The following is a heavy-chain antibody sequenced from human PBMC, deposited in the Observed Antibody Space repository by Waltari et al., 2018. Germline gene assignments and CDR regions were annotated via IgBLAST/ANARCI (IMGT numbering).Heavy chain of an antibody. CDR1: GFPFSNYW. Sequence: EVQLVESGGGFVQSWGSLSLSCPAAGFPFSNYWLQWVRQTPGKGLVWVSQINSDGRSTSYADSVKGRFTISRDNAKNTLYLQMNSLRAEDTAVYYWRSDDSNGPLDYWGQGTLVTVSS. CDR2: INSDGRST. D-gene: IGHD3-22*01. J-gene: IGHJ4*02. CDR3: RSDDSNGPLDY. V-gene: IGHV3-74*01.